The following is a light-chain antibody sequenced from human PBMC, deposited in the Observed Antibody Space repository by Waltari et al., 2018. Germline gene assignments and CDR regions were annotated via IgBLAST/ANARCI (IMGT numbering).Light chain of an antibody. CDR2: VAS. Sequence: EIVLTQSPGTLSLSPGERATLSCRASQTVRTTYLAWYQQKPGQAPTLLIYVASSRATGIPDRFSGSGSGTDFSLTISSLEPEDFAVYYCQQYDISPLTFGGGTKVEIK. CDR1: QTVRTTY. V-gene: IGKV3-20*01. J-gene: IGKJ4*01. CDR3: QQYDISPLT.